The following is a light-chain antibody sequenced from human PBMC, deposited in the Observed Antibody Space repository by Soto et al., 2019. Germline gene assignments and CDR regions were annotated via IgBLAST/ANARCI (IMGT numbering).Light chain of an antibody. CDR3: SSYSGTNNYV. CDR1: SNDVGDYNY. V-gene: IGLV2-8*01. J-gene: IGLJ1*01. Sequence: QSALTQPPSASGSPGQSVTISCTGTSNDVGDYNYVSWYQQHPGKAPKLMIYEVSKRPSGVPGRFSGSKSGNTASLTVSGLQAEDEADYYCSSYSGTNNYVFGTGTKLTVL. CDR2: EVS.